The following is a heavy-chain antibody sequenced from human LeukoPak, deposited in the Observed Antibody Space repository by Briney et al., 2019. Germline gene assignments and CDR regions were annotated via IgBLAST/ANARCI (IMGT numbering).Heavy chain of an antibody. CDR2: INSDGSST. Sequence: GGSLRLSCAASGFTFSSYWMHWVRQAPGKGLVWVSRINSDGSSTSYADSVKGRFTISRDNAKNTLYLQMNSLRDEDTAVYYCARDGGSLYSSSWLNWFDPWGQGTLVTVSS. J-gene: IGHJ5*02. V-gene: IGHV3-74*01. CDR1: GFTFSSYW. D-gene: IGHD6-13*01. CDR3: ARDGGSLYSSSWLNWFDP.